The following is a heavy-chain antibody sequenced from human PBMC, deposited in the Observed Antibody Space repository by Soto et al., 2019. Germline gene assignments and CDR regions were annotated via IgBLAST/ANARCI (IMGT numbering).Heavy chain of an antibody. V-gene: IGHV3-30*18. CDR3: AKDSGGAFDI. J-gene: IGHJ3*02. CDR2: ISYDGSNK. CDR1: GFTFSSYG. Sequence: GVTLRLSCSASGFTFSSYGMHWVRQAPGKGLEWVAVISYDGSNKYYADSVDGRFTISRDNSKNTLYLQMNSLRAEDTAVYYCAKDSGGAFDIWGKGTMVTVSS.